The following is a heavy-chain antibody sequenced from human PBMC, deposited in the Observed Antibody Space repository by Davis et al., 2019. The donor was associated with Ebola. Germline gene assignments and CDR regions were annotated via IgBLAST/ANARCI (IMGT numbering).Heavy chain of an antibody. J-gene: IGHJ2*01. CDR1: GFTFSGYA. Sequence: PGGSLRLSCAASGFTFSGYAMTWFRQAPGRGLEWVSTTDSGGHSTYYADSVKGRLTISRDNSRDTLFLQMASLGAEDTAVYYCAKVPYQGWYFDLWGRGTLVTVSS. V-gene: IGHV3-23*01. D-gene: IGHD3-16*01. CDR2: TDSGGHST. CDR3: AKVPYQGWYFDL.